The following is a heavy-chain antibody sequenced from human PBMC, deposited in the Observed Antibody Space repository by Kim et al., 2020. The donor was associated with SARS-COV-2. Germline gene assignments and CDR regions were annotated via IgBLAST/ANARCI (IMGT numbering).Heavy chain of an antibody. J-gene: IGHJ6*02. D-gene: IGHD1-26*01. CDR3: ARGRYSGSYARYYYYYGMDV. V-gene: IGHV4-34*01. Sequence: SETLSLTCAVSGGSFSGYYWSWIRQPPGKGLEWIGEINHSGSTNYNPSLKSRVTISVDTSKNQFSLKLSSVTAADTAVYYCARGRYSGSYARYYYYYGMDVWGQGTTVTVSS. CDR1: GGSFSGYY. CDR2: INHSGST.